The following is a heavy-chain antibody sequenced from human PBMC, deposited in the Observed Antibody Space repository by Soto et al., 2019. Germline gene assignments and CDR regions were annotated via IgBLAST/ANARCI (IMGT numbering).Heavy chain of an antibody. CDR3: ARASVELATNPFDY. D-gene: IGHD5-12*01. J-gene: IGHJ4*02. Sequence: GGSLRLSCAASGFTFSRYTMNWVRQAPGKGLECVSSISPGSSYIYYADSMKGRFTISRDNAKNSLYLQMNSLRAEDTAVYYCARASVELATNPFDYWGQGTLVTVSS. CDR2: ISPGSSYI. V-gene: IGHV3-21*01. CDR1: GFTFSRYT.